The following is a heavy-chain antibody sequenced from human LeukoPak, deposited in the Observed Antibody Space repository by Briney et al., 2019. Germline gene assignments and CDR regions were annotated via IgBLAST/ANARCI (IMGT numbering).Heavy chain of an antibody. CDR1: GFTVSNNY. CDR3: AIHGDGYNFGSDY. CDR2: LYTGGPT. D-gene: IGHD5-24*01. Sequence: GGSLRLSCAASGFTVSNNYMSWVRQAPGKGLEWVSILYTGGPTYYADSVKGRFTISRDNSKNTLYLEMNSLIAEGTAVYYCAIHGDGYNFGSDYWGQGTLVTVSS. V-gene: IGHV3-66*04. J-gene: IGHJ4*02.